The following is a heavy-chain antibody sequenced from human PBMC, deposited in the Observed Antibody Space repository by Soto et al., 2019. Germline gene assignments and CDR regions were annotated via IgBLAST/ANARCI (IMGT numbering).Heavy chain of an antibody. CDR1: GFTFSSYS. Sequence: GGSLRLSCAASGFTFSSYSMNWVCQAPGKGLEWVSYISSSSSTIYYADSVKGRFTISRDNAKNSLYLQMNSLRDEDTAVYYCARILGYCSSTSCPYYYYGMDVWGQGTTVTAP. CDR2: ISSSSSTI. D-gene: IGHD2-2*01. V-gene: IGHV3-48*02. J-gene: IGHJ6*02. CDR3: ARILGYCSSTSCPYYYYGMDV.